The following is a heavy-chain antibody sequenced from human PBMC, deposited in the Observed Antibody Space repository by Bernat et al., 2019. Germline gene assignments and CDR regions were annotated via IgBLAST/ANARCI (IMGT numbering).Heavy chain of an antibody. Sequence: EVQLVQSGAAVKKPGESLKISCKASGYSFTNYWLGWVRQMPGKGLEWMGIIYPGDSETRYSPSFQGQVTISADKSISTAYLQWSSLKASDTAMYYCARRYCSGGTCPNNWCDPWGQGTLVTVSS. V-gene: IGHV5-51*01. CDR3: ARRYCSGGTCPNNWCDP. D-gene: IGHD2-15*01. CDR2: IYPGDSET. J-gene: IGHJ5*02. CDR1: GYSFTNYW.